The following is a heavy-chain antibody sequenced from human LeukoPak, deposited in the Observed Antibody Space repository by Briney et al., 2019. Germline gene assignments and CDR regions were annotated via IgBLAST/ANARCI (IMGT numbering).Heavy chain of an antibody. CDR1: GFTFSSYC. Sequence: PGGSLRLSCVASGFTFSSYCMNWVRQAPGKGLEWLAYINQGESTKFYPDSVKGRFTISRDNVKNSLYLQMNSLRAEDTAVYFWAESWRNFFDHWGGKSLVTVSS. J-gene: IGHJ4*02. V-gene: IGHV3-48*01. CDR2: INQGESTK. CDR3: AESWRNFFDH.